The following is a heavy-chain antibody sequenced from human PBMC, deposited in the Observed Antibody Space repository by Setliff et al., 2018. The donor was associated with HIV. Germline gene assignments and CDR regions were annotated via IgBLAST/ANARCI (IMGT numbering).Heavy chain of an antibody. CDR3: ARKGYCSSTSCPTPFDY. J-gene: IGHJ4*02. D-gene: IGHD2-2*01. CDR1: GDSVSGSNW. V-gene: IGHV4-4*02. Sequence: SETLSLTCNVSGDSVSGSNWWTWVRRSPQKGLEWIGSIYYSGTTYYNPSLSGRLTISVDTSKNQFSLNLSSVTAADTAVYYCARKGYCSSTSCPTPFDYWGQGTLVTVSS. CDR2: IYYSGTT.